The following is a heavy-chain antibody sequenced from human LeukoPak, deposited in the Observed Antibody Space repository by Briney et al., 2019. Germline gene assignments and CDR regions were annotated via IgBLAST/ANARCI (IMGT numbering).Heavy chain of an antibody. J-gene: IGHJ4*02. V-gene: IGHV3-23*01. D-gene: IGHD5-24*01. CDR3: AKDARRDGYSYDY. CDR1: GFTFSSYA. Sequence: TGGSLRLSCAASGFTFSSYAMNWVRQAPGKGLEWVSGISGSGGSTNYADSVEGRLTVSRDNSNNTVYLQMNSLRADDTAVYYCAKDARRDGYSYDYWGQGTLVTVSS. CDR2: ISGSGGST.